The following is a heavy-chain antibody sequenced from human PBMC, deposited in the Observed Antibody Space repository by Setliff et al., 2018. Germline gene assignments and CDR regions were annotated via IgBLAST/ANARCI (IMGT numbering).Heavy chain of an antibody. Sequence: SETLSLTCAASGGTFSDYYWTWIRQPPGKGLEWIGEINHSGSTNYNPSHKSRVSISVDTSKNQFSLKLSSVTAADTAVYYCARVYYGYYYYYMDVWGKGTTVTVSS. CDR1: GGTFSDYY. CDR3: ARVYYGYYYYYMDV. J-gene: IGHJ6*03. CDR2: INHSGST. V-gene: IGHV4-34*01. D-gene: IGHD3-10*01.